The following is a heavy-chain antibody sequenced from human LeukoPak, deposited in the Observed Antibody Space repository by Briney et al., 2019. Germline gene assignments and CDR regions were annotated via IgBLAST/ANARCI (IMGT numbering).Heavy chain of an antibody. CDR3: ARAVTVFDAFDI. CDR1: GFTVSSNY. Sequence: AGGSLRLSCAASGFTVSSNYMSWVRQAPGKGLEWVSVTYSGGSTYYADSVKGRFTISRDNSKNTLYLQMNSLRAEDTAVYYCARAVTVFDAFDIWGQGTMVTVSS. D-gene: IGHD4-11*01. J-gene: IGHJ3*02. CDR2: TYSGGST. V-gene: IGHV3-66*02.